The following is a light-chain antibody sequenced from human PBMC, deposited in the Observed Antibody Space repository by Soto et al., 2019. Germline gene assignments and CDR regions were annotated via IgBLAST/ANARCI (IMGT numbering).Light chain of an antibody. Sequence: EIVMTQSPATLSVSPGERVTLSCRASQSVSSNLAWYQQKPGQAPRLLIYGASTRVTDIPARFSGSGSGTEFTLIISSLQSEDYAVYYCQQYNNWPPWTFGQGTKVEIK. CDR2: GAS. CDR3: QQYNNWPPWT. CDR1: QSVSSN. J-gene: IGKJ1*01. V-gene: IGKV3-15*01.